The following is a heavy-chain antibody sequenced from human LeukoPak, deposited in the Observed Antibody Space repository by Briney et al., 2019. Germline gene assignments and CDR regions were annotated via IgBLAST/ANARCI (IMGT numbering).Heavy chain of an antibody. J-gene: IGHJ6*04. CDR3: ARARGIVVVQFVDI. CDR1: GGSISSGGYS. D-gene: IGHD2-2*01. CDR2: IYYSGST. V-gene: IGHV4-30-4*07. Sequence: SQTLSLTCAVSGGSISSGGYSWSWIRQPPGKGLEWIGYIYYSGSTYYNPSLKSRVTISVDTSKNQFSLKLSSVTAADTAVYYCARARGIVVVQFVDIWGKGTTVTVSS.